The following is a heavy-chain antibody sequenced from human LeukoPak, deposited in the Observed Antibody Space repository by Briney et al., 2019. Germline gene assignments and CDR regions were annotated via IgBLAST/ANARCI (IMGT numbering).Heavy chain of an antibody. CDR3: AKDYKTGDPVLFAFDM. D-gene: IGHD1-1*01. CDR1: GFTFSSHG. CDR2: ISYDGSKT. V-gene: IGHV3-30*18. J-gene: IGHJ3*02. Sequence: GGSLRLSCVTSGFTFSSHGMHWVRQAPGKGPEWVALISYDGSKTYYTDSVQGRFTISRDYSKNTLFLQMNSLRIEDTALYYCAKDYKTGDPVLFAFDMWGQGTMVTVSS.